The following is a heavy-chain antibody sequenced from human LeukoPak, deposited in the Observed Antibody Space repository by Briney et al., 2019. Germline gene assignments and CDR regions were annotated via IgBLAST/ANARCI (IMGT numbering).Heavy chain of an antibody. CDR2: ISYDGSNK. CDR1: GFTFSSYA. V-gene: IGHV3-30-3*01. J-gene: IGHJ4*02. D-gene: IGHD1-26*01. CDR3: ARGLLQDY. Sequence: GGSLRLSCAASGFTFSSYAMHWVRQAPGKGLEWVAVISYDGSNKYYADSEKGRFTISRDNSKNTLYLQMNSLRAEDTAVYYCARGLLQDYWGQGTLVTVSS.